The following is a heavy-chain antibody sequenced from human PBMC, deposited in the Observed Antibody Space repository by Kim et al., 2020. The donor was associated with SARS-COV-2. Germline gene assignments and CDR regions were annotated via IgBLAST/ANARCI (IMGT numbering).Heavy chain of an antibody. V-gene: IGHV3-11*01. J-gene: IGHJ4*02. CDR2: I. CDR3: ARASSYDSFDD. D-gene: IGHD5-12*01. Sequence: IYYAASVKGRFTISRDNAKNSLYLQMNSLGAEDTAVYYCARASSYDSFDDWGQGTLVTVSS.